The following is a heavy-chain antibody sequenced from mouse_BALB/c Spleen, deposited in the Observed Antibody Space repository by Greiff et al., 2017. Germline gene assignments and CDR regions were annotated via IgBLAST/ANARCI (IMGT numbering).Heavy chain of an antibody. Sequence: QVQLQESGPGLVAPSQSLSITCTVSGFSLTSYGVSWVRQTPGQGLEWLGVIWGAGSTNYHSAHISRMSTSKDNSKSHVFLILNSLQTDDTATYYCAKGGAYYRYYEGYDAMDYWGQGTSVTVSA. J-gene: IGHJ4*01. CDR1: GFSLTSYG. D-gene: IGHD2-14*01. CDR2: IWGAGST. V-gene: IGHV2-3*01. CDR3: AKGGAYYRYYEGYDAMDY.